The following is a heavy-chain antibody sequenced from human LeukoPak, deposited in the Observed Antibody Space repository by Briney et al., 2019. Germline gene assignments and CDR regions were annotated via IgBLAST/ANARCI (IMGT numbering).Heavy chain of an antibody. Sequence: SETLSLTCSVPGGSISRYCWSWIRQPPGKGLEWLGYIYYSVSTNYNPSLKSRVTISVDTSKNQFSLKLSSVTAADTAVYYCARHDMDVAGAGLDYFDSWGQGTMVTVSS. J-gene: IGHJ4*02. V-gene: IGHV4-59*08. D-gene: IGHD1-26*01. CDR2: IYYSVST. CDR1: GGSISRYC. CDR3: ARHDMDVAGAGLDYFDS.